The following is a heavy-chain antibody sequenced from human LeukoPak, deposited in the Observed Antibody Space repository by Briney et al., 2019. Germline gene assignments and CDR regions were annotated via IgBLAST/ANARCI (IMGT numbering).Heavy chain of an antibody. D-gene: IGHD3-22*01. J-gene: IGHJ4*02. CDR1: GGTFSSYA. V-gene: IGHV1-69*05. CDR2: IIPIFGTA. Sequence: GASVTVSCKASGGTFSSYAISWVRQAPGQGLEWMGGIIPIFGTANYAQKFQGRVTITTDESTSTAYMELSSLRSEDTAVYYCALSTFDDSSGYYPYWGQGTPVTVSS. CDR3: ALSTFDDSSGYYPY.